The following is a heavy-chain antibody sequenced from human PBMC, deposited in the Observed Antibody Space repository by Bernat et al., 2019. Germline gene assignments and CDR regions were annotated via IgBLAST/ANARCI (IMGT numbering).Heavy chain of an antibody. Sequence: QITLKESGPTLVKPTQTLTLTCTFSGFSFSTSGVGVGWIRQPPGKALEWLALIYWDDDKRYSPSLKSRLTITKDTSKNQVVLTMTNMDPVDTATYYCAHSLVGATFADAFDIWGQGTMVTVSS. CDR2: IYWDDDK. CDR3: AHSLVGATFADAFDI. CDR1: GFSFSTSGVG. D-gene: IGHD1-26*01. V-gene: IGHV2-5*02. J-gene: IGHJ3*02.